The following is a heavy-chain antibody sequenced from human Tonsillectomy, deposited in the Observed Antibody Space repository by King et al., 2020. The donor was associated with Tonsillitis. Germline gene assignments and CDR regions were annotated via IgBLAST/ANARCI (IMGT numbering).Heavy chain of an antibody. V-gene: IGHV3-30*01. Sequence: VQLVESGGGVVQPGRSLRLSCAASGFTFNTYAMYWVRQAPGKGLEWVAVISYDGGNKHYADSVKGRFTISRDNSKNALYLQMNSLRPEDTAMYYCATRPPIVRGGVEYCYVWDYWGQGAPVTVSS. CDR1: GFTFNTYA. CDR3: ATRPPIVRGGVEYCYVWDY. J-gene: IGHJ4*02. CDR2: ISYDGGNK. D-gene: IGHD2-21*01.